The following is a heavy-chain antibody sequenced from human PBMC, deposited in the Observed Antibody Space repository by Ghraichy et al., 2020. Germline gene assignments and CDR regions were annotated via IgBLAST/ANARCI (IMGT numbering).Heavy chain of an antibody. V-gene: IGHV4-59*01. CDR2: IVYSGST. J-gene: IGHJ5*01. Sequence: GSLRLTCTVSGGSIRSYYWSWLRQPPGKGLEWIGYIVYSGSTNSNPSLKSRVTISLDTSKNQFSLNLTSVTAADTAVYYCATTGRGSASSPPDSWGPGTLVTVSS. CDR3: ATTGRGSASSPPDS. CDR1: GGSIRSYY. D-gene: IGHD1-26*01.